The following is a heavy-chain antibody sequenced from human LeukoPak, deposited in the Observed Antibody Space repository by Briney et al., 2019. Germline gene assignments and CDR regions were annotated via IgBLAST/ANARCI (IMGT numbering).Heavy chain of an antibody. CDR1: GYTFTSYG. CDR2: IIPILGIA. J-gene: IGHJ6*02. D-gene: IGHD6-19*01. Sequence: SVKVSCKASGYTFTSYGISWVRQAPGQGLEWMGRIIPILGIANYAQKFQGRVTITADKSTSTAYMELSRLRSDDTAVYYCAREVAVAGTDYYYYGMDVWGQGTTVTVSS. V-gene: IGHV1-69*04. CDR3: AREVAVAGTDYYYYGMDV.